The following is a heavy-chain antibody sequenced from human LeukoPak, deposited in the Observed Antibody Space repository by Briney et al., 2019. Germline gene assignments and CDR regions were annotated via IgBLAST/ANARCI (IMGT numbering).Heavy chain of an antibody. CDR1: GFTFSSYG. CDR2: IRYDGSNK. J-gene: IGHJ4*02. CDR3: AKDRFQWLVPPAPDY. D-gene: IGHD6-19*01. Sequence: GGSLRLSCAASGFTFSSYGMHWVRQAPGKGQEWVAFIRYDGSNKYYADSVKGRFTISRDNSKNTLYLQMNSLRAEDTAVYYCAKDRFQWLVPPAPDYWGQGTLVTVSS. V-gene: IGHV3-30*02.